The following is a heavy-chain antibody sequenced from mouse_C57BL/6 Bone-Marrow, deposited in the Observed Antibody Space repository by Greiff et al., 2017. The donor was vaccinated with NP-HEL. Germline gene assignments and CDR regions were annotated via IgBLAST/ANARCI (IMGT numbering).Heavy chain of an antibody. Sequence: VQLQQSGPELVKPGASVKISCKASGYAFSSSWMNWVKQRPGKGLEWIGRIYPGDGDTNYNGKFKGKATLTADKSSSTAYMQLSSLTSEDSAVYFCARGGYGSSYVKYWGQGTTLTVSS. CDR2: IYPGDGDT. D-gene: IGHD1-1*01. J-gene: IGHJ2*01. V-gene: IGHV1-82*01. CDR1: GYAFSSSW. CDR3: ARGGYGSSYVKY.